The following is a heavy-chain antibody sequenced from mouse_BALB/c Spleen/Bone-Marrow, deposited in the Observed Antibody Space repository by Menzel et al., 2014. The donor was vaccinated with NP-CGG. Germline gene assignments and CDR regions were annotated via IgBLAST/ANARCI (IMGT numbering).Heavy chain of an antibody. CDR2: ILPGSGNT. Sequence: VHLVESGPELMKPGASVKISCKATGYTFSSYWIEWVKQGPGHGLEWIGEILPGSGNTHYNEKFKGKATFTADTSSNTAYMQLSSLTSEDSAVYYCTRQGFACWGQGTLVTVSA. V-gene: IGHV1-9*01. CDR1: GYTFSSYW. CDR3: TRQGFAC. J-gene: IGHJ3*01.